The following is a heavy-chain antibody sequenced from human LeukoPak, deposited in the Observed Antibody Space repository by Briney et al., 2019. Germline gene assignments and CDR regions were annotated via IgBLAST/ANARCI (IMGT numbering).Heavy chain of an antibody. J-gene: IGHJ5*02. V-gene: IGHV3-48*03. CDR1: GFTFSGFE. Sequence: PGRSLRLSCAASGFTFSGFEMTWVRQAPGGGLEWISYISSSSSTIYYADSVKGRFTISRDNANNSLYLQMNSLRAEDTAVYYCARGRFVVTWGQGTLVTVSS. D-gene: IGHD3-22*01. CDR2: ISSSSSTI. CDR3: ARGRFVVT.